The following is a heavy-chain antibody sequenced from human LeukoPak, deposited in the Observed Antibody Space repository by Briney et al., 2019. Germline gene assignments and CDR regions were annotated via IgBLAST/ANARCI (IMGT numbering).Heavy chain of an antibody. Sequence: SETLSLTCAVSGVSITSHSWWSWVRQPPGKGLEWIGEIYHGGDTNYDPSVKSRVTMSVDKSKNHFSLNLRSVTAADTAIYYCASHVTVLGTRGFDYWGQGILVTVSS. J-gene: IGHJ4*02. CDR2: IYHGGDT. V-gene: IGHV4-4*02. D-gene: IGHD6-19*01. CDR1: GVSITSHSW. CDR3: ASHVTVLGTRGFDY.